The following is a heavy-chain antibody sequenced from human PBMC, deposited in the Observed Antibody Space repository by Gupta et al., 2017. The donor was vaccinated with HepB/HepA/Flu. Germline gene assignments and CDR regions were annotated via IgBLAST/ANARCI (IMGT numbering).Heavy chain of an antibody. Sequence: QGQLVESGGGVVQLGRSLRLSGAAAGFAFREFRIHRVRQAPGKGLEWVAVISHDGSDKHHADSVKGRFTISRDNSNNRLYLQMNSLRVEDTAVYYCARIGYSYSYGNGFDYWGQGTLVAVSS. D-gene: IGHD5-12*01. CDR1: GFAFREFR. V-gene: IGHV3-30*13. CDR2: ISHDGSDK. CDR3: ARIGYSYSYGNGFDY. J-gene: IGHJ4*02.